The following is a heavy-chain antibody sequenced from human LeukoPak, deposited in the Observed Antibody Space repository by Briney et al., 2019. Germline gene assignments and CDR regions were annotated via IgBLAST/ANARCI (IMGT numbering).Heavy chain of an antibody. CDR2: ICSSSSYI. J-gene: IGHJ4*02. CDR1: GFTFISYS. Sequence: GGSLRLSCAASGFTFISYSMNWVRQAPGKGLEWVSSICSSSSYIYYADSVKGRFTISRDNAKNSLYLQMNIPRAEDTAVYYCARDPPYYYGSGSSDFDYWGQGTLVTVSS. D-gene: IGHD3-10*01. V-gene: IGHV3-21*01. CDR3: ARDPPYYYGSGSSDFDY.